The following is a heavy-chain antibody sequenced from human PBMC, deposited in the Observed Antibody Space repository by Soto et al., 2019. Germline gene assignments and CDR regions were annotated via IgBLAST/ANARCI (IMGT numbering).Heavy chain of an antibody. Sequence: QVQLQESGPGLVKPSETLSLTCSGSGGSISNHYWSWIRQPPGQGLEWIGYIYYNGNTNYNPSLKSRVTMSVDTSRNQISLKLTTVTAADTAVYYCTRANWYSEYWGQGTLVTVSS. D-gene: IGHD7-27*01. J-gene: IGHJ4*02. CDR3: TRANWYSEY. V-gene: IGHV4-59*11. CDR2: IYYNGNT. CDR1: GGSISNHY.